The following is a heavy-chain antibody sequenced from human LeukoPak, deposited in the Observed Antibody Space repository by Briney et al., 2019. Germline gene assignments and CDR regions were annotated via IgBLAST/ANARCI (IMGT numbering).Heavy chain of an antibody. CDR1: GGSLSSYY. D-gene: IGHD5-18*01. J-gene: IGHJ5*02. Sequence: SETLSLTCTVSGGSLSSYYWSWIRQPPGKGLELIAYFSSTGNTNYNPSLKSRVTISVDPSKNQFSLKLNSATAADTAVYYCASANPAMSAWRQGTLVTVSS. CDR2: FSSTGNT. V-gene: IGHV4-59*01. CDR3: ASANPAMSA.